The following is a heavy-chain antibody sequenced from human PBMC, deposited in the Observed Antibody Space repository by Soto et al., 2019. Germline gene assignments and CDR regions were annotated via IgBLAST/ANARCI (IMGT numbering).Heavy chain of an antibody. J-gene: IGHJ4*02. Sequence: PSETLSLTCTVSGGSISSYYWSWIRQPPGKGLEWIGYIYYSGSTNYNPSLKSRVTISVDTSKNQFSLKLSSVTAADTAVYYCARAESEIGTTVYWGQGTLVTVSS. D-gene: IGHD1-7*01. CDR3: ARAESEIGTTVY. CDR2: IYYSGST. V-gene: IGHV4-59*01. CDR1: GGSISSYY.